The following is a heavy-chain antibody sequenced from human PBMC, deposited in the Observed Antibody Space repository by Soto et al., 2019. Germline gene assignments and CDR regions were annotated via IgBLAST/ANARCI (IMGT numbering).Heavy chain of an antibody. CDR1: GFTFSSSA. V-gene: IGHV3-23*01. CDR2: ISGSGGST. J-gene: IGHJ3*02. Sequence: PGGSLRPSCAASGFTFSSSAMGWVRQAPGKGLKWVSGISGSGGSTYYADSVKGRFTISRDNSKNILYLQMNSLRADDTAVYYCAKVGGYCSGGSCLLEAFDIWGQGTMVTVSS. D-gene: IGHD2-15*01. CDR3: AKVGGYCSGGSCLLEAFDI.